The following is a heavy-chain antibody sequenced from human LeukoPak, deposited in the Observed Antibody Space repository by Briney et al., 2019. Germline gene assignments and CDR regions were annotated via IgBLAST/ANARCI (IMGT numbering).Heavy chain of an antibody. D-gene: IGHD1-20*01. V-gene: IGHV4-59*01. J-gene: IGHJ4*02. CDR3: ARLDPYNWNDPAVY. Sequence: PGGSLRLSCAASGFTFSNYWMSWVRQAPGKGLEWIGYIYYSGSTNYNPSLKSRVTISVDTSKNQFSLKLSSVTAADTAVYYCARLDPYNWNDPAVYWGQGTLVTVSS. CDR2: IYYSGST. CDR1: GFTFSNYW.